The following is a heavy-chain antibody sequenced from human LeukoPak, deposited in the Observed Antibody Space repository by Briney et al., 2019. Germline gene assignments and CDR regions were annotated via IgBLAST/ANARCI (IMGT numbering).Heavy chain of an antibody. CDR3: ARDISSGHSDWFDP. CDR1: GFTFSSYW. Sequence: GGSLRLSCAASGFTFSSYWMSWVRQAPGKGLEWVANIKQDGSEKYYVDSVKGRFTISRDNAKNSLYLQMNSLRAEDTAVYYCARDISSGHSDWFDPWGQGTPVTVSS. CDR2: IKQDGSEK. V-gene: IGHV3-7*03. J-gene: IGHJ5*02. D-gene: IGHD6-19*01.